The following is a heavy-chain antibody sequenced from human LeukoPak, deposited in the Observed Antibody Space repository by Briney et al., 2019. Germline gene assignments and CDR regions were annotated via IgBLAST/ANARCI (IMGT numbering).Heavy chain of an antibody. Sequence: ASVKVSCRASGYTFTTYGISWVPQAPGQGLEGMGWISVYSGNTNYAQKLQGRVTMTTDTSTSTAYMELRSLRSDDTAVYYCARKEVDSSGYFLNFDYWGQGTLVTVSS. V-gene: IGHV1-18*01. D-gene: IGHD3-22*01. CDR3: ARKEVDSSGYFLNFDY. CDR2: ISVYSGNT. J-gene: IGHJ4*02. CDR1: GYTFTTYG.